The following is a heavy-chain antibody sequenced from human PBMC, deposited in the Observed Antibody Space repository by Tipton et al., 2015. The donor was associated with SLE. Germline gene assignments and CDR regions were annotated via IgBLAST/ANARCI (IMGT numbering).Heavy chain of an antibody. J-gene: IGHJ4*02. CDR1: GYSFTNYW. CDR3: ARLELSSSSFRRLDY. D-gene: IGHD6-6*01. Sequence: VQLVQSGAEVKKPGESLKISCKGSGYSFTNYWIGWVRQMPGKGLEWMGNIDPTDSYTNYGPSFQGHVTISADNSINTAYLQWSSLKASDTAMYYCARLELSSSSFRRLDYWGQGTLVTVSS. V-gene: IGHV5-10-1*01. CDR2: IDPTDSYT.